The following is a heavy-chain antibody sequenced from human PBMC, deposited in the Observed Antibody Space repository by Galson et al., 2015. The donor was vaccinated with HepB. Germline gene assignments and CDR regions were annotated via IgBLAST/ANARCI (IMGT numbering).Heavy chain of an antibody. J-gene: IGHJ5*01. CDR2: ISAYNGNT. D-gene: IGHD6-13*01. Sequence: SVKVSCKASGYSFTSYAISWVRQAPGQGLEWMGWISAYNGNTNYAQTVEGRVTMTTDTSTSTAYMELRSLRSDDTAVYYCARVPLYLSGYSSSWLDFGGQGTLVTVSP. V-gene: IGHV1-18*01. CDR3: ARVPLYLSGYSSSWLDF. CDR1: GYSFTSYA.